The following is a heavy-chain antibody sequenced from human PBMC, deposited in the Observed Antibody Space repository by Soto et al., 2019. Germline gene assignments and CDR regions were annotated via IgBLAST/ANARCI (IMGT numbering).Heavy chain of an antibody. V-gene: IGHV3-48*03. CDR3: ARDNYDFWSGSPDY. J-gene: IGHJ4*02. D-gene: IGHD3-3*01. Sequence: PGGSLRLSCAASGFTFSSYEMNWVRQAPGKGLEWASYISSSGSTIYYADSVKGRFTISRDNAKNSLYLQMNSLRAEDTAVYYCARDNYDFWSGSPDYWGQGTLVTVSS. CDR1: GFTFSSYE. CDR2: ISSSGSTI.